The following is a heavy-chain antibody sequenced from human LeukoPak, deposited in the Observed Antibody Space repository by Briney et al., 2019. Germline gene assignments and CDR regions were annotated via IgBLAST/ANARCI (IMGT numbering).Heavy chain of an antibody. CDR2: IYYSGRT. CDR3: ARGGAYSSSWYGGAFDI. Sequence: SETLSLTCTVSAGSISSYHWSWIQQPPGKGLEWIGYIYYSGRTNYNPSLKSRVTISVDTSKNQFSLKLNSVTTADTAVYYCARGGAYSSSWYGGAFDIWGQGTMVTVSS. V-gene: IGHV4-59*01. CDR1: AGSISSYH. D-gene: IGHD6-13*01. J-gene: IGHJ3*02.